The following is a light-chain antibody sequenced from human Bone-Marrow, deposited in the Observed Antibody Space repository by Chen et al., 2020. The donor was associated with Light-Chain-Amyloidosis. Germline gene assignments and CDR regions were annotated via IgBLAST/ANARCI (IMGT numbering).Light chain of an antibody. V-gene: IGLV3-25*03. Sequence: SYELTQPPSVSVSPGQTARITCSGDDLPTKYAYWYQQKPGQAPVLVIHRDTERRSGISERFSGSSSGTTATLTISGVQAEDEADSHCQSADSSGTYEVIFGGGTKLTVL. CDR1: DLPTKY. CDR3: QSADSSGTYEVI. CDR2: RDT. J-gene: IGLJ2*01.